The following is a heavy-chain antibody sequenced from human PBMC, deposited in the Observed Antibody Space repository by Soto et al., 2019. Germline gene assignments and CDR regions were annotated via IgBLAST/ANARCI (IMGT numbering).Heavy chain of an antibody. CDR3: ANRTMSSVWPFDY. D-gene: IGHD6-19*01. Sequence: EVQLLESGGGLVQPGGSLRLSCAASGFTFSNYAMTWVRQAPGKGLEWVSVISGSGGNTYYADSVKGRFTISRDNSQNTLSLQMSSLRAEDTAVYYCANRTMSSVWPFDYWGQGTLVTVSS. CDR2: ISGSGGNT. CDR1: GFTFSNYA. J-gene: IGHJ4*02. V-gene: IGHV3-23*01.